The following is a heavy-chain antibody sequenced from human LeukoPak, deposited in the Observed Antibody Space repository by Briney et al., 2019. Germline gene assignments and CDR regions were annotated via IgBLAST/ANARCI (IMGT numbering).Heavy chain of an antibody. V-gene: IGHV3-21*01. J-gene: IGHJ4*02. CDR1: GFTFSRYC. CDR2: ISSSSSFI. Sequence: AGESLRLSCAASGFTFSRYCMNWVRQAPGKGLEWVSSISSSSSFIYYADSVKGRFTISRDNAKNSLYLQMNSLRAEDTAVYYCARDPPLGSCSTISCPHLDYWGQGTLVTVSS. D-gene: IGHD2-2*01. CDR3: ARDPPLGSCSTISCPHLDY.